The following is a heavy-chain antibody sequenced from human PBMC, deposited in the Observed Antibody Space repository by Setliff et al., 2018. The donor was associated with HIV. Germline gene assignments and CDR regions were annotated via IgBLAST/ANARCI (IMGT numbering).Heavy chain of an antibody. J-gene: IGHJ4*02. D-gene: IGHD2-15*01. CDR2: INWNSVSR. CDR1: GFTFDDYA. Sequence: PGGSLRLSCEASGFTFDDYAMHWGRQAPGKGLEWVAGINWNSVSRAYADSVQGRFTISRDNAKNMLYLQMNNLRADDTAVYYCAREPCSGGSCYSGYFDYWGQGTLVTVSS. CDR3: AREPCSGGSCYSGYFDY. V-gene: IGHV3-9*01.